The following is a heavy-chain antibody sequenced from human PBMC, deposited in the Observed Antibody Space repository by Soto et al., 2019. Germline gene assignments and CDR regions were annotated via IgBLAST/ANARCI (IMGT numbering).Heavy chain of an antibody. J-gene: IGHJ2*01. Sequence: QLQLQESGPGLVKPSETLSLTCTVSGGSISSSSYYWGWIRQPPGKGLEWIGSIYYSGSTYYNPSLKSRVTISVDTSKNQFSLKLSSVTAADTAVYYCARLKVTNHYWYFDLWGRGTLVTVSS. CDR3: ARLKVTNHYWYFDL. CDR1: GGSISSSSYY. V-gene: IGHV4-39*01. D-gene: IGHD4-17*01. CDR2: IYYSGST.